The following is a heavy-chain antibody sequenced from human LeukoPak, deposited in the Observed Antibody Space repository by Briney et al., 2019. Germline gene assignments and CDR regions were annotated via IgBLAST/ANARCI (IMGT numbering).Heavy chain of an antibody. CDR3: TRDWEVVDDAFDI. J-gene: IGHJ3*02. Sequence: PGGSLRLSCAASGFTFSSYAMSWVRQAPGKGLDWGGFIRSKAYGGTTEYAASVKGRFTISRDDSKSIAYLQMNSLKTEDTAVYYCTRDWEVVDDAFDIWGQGTMVTVSS. V-gene: IGHV3-49*04. CDR1: GFTFSSYA. CDR2: IRSKAYGGTT. D-gene: IGHD3-22*01.